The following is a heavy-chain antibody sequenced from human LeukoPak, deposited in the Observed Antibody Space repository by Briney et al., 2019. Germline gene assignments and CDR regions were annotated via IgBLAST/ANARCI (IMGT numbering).Heavy chain of an antibody. CDR3: ARRFSTSWYFDY. V-gene: IGHV5-51*01. CDR2: VYPGDSST. D-gene: IGHD6-13*01. J-gene: IGHJ4*02. CDR1: GYSFTTYW. Sequence: GESLKISCQGSGYSFTTYWIAWVRQLPGKGLEWMGSVYPGDSSTKYSPSSQGQVTISADRSISTAYLQWRSLKASDTAMYYCARRFSTSWYFDYWGQGVLVTVSS.